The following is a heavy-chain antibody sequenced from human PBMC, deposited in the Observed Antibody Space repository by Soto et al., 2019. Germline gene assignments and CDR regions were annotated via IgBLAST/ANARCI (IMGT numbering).Heavy chain of an antibody. V-gene: IGHV3-49*03. J-gene: IGHJ4*02. Sequence: EVQLVESGGGLVQPGQSLRRSCIGSGFTFGDYAMSWFRQAPGKGLEWVGFIRSKRYGGTTEYAASVKGRFTISRDDSKSTAYLQMNSLKTEDTAMYYCTKRSYFDYWGQGTLVTVSS. CDR1: GFTFGDYA. CDR2: IRSKRYGGTT. D-gene: IGHD1-1*01. CDR3: TKRSYFDY.